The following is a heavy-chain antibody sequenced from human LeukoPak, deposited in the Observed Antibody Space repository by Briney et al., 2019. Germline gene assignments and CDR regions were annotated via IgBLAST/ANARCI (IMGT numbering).Heavy chain of an antibody. V-gene: IGHV4-30-2*01. J-gene: IGHJ4*02. CDR3: AFSPPGYSGYVDY. CDR2: IYHSGST. D-gene: IGHD5-12*01. CDR1: GGSISSGGYS. Sequence: SETLSLTCAVSGGSISSGGYSWSWIRQPPGKGLEWIGYIYHSGSTYYNPSLKSRVTISVDRSKNQFSLKLSSVTAADTAVYYCAFSPPGYSGYVDYWGQGTLVTVSS.